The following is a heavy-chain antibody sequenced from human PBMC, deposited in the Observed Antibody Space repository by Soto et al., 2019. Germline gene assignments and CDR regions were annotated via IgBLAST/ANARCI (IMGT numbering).Heavy chain of an antibody. CDR3: AKQLRHDYNLAYFAN. CDR2: ITGSGDST. CDR1: RFTFKSYA. D-gene: IGHD4-4*01. V-gene: IGHV3-23*01. J-gene: IGHJ4*02. Sequence: XWSLRPPCAASRFTFKSYAVSWVRQAPGKGLEWVSVITGSGDSTYYADSVKGRFTISRDNSKNTLYLQMNSLRAEDTAVYYCAKQLRHDYNLAYFANWGQGTLVTVSS.